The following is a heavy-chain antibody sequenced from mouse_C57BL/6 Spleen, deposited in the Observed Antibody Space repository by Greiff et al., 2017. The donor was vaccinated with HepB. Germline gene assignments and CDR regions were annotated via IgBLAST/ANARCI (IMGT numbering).Heavy chain of an antibody. CDR3: ARSHDYDDAWFAY. D-gene: IGHD2-4*01. V-gene: IGHV1-72*01. J-gene: IGHJ3*01. CDR1: GYTFTSYW. Sequence: QVQLQQPGAELVKPGASVKLSCKASGYTFTSYWMHWVKQSPGRGLEWIGRIYPNSGGTKYNEKFKSKATLTVDKPSSTAYMQLSSLTSEDSAVYYCARSHDYDDAWFAYWGQGTLVTVSA. CDR2: IYPNSGGT.